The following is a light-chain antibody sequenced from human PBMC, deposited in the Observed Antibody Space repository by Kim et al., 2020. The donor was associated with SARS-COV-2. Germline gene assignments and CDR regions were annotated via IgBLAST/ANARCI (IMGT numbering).Light chain of an antibody. CDR2: RNN. J-gene: IGLJ1*01. CDR1: SSNIGSNY. CDR3: AAWDDSLSV. Sequence: QSVLTQPPSASGTPGQRVTICCSGSSSNIGSNYVYWYQQLPGTAPKLLIYRNNQRPSGVPDRFSGSKSGTSASLAISGLRSEDEADYYCAAWDDSLSVFGTGTKVTVL. V-gene: IGLV1-47*01.